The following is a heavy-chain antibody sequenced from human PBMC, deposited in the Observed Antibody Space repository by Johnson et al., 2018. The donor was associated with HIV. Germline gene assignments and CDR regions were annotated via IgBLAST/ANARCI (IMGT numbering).Heavy chain of an antibody. CDR3: ARDLAPPNAFDI. Sequence: VQLVESGGGLVQPWGSLRLSCAASGFTVSSNYISWVRQAPGKGLGWVAVIYSGGSPYYANPVKGRCTISRDNSKTTGDLQMNSLRAEDTAVYYCARDLAPPNAFDIWGQGTMVTVSS. CDR1: GFTVSSNY. CDR2: IYSGGSP. V-gene: IGHV3-66*01. J-gene: IGHJ3*02.